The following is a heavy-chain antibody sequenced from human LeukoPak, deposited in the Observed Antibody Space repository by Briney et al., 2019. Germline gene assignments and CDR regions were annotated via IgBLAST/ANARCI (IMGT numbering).Heavy chain of an antibody. J-gene: IGHJ3*01. CDR1: GGTFSSHG. V-gene: IGHV1-69*05. Sequence: ASVKVSCKASGGTFSSHGISWMRQAPGQGLEWMGGIIPIFHTTNYAQNFQDRLTITTDESTSTIYMELSSLRSDDTAVYYCARDYNYDSSAYDDALDVWGQGTMVTVSS. D-gene: IGHD3-22*01. CDR3: ARDYNYDSSAYDDALDV. CDR2: IIPIFHTT.